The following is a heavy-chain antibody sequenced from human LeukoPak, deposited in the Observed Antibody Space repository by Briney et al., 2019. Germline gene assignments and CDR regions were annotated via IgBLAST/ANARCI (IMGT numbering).Heavy chain of an antibody. CDR3: ARHKRYFDWRGWFDP. CDR1: GGSFSGYY. D-gene: IGHD3-9*01. V-gene: IGHV4-34*01. Sequence: SETLSLTCAVYGGSFSGYYWSWIRQPPGKGLEWIGEINHSGSTNYNPSLKSRVTISVDTSKNQFSLKLSSVTAADTAVYYCARHKRYFDWRGWFDPWGQGTLVPVSS. J-gene: IGHJ5*02. CDR2: INHSGST.